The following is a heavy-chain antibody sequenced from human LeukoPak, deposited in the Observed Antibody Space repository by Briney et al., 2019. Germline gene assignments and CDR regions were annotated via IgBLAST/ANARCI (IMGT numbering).Heavy chain of an antibody. CDR1: GYTFTSYG. CDR3: ARDRYCSSTSCYLYY. Sequence: ASVKVSCKASGYTFTSYGISWVRQAPGQGLEWMGWISAYNGNTNYAQKFQGRVTITTDESTSTAYMELSSLRSEDTAVYYCARDRYCSSTSCYLYYWGQGTLVTVSS. D-gene: IGHD2-2*01. J-gene: IGHJ4*02. CDR2: ISAYNGNT. V-gene: IGHV1-18*01.